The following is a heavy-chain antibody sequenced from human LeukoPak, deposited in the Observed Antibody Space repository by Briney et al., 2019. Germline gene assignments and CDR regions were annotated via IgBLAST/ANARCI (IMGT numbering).Heavy chain of an antibody. CDR3: ARQSWVGSSGWRNEDTHYFEY. Sequence: PSETLSLTCTVSGDSISSSTYYWDWIRQSPGKGLEWIGSIYHSGDTSYNPSLKNRVTISVDTSKNQFSLRLTSVTATDTAIYYCARQSWVGSSGWRNEDTHYFEYWGQGTLVTVSS. J-gene: IGHJ4*02. V-gene: IGHV4-39*01. CDR2: IYHSGDT. D-gene: IGHD6-19*01. CDR1: GDSISSSTYY.